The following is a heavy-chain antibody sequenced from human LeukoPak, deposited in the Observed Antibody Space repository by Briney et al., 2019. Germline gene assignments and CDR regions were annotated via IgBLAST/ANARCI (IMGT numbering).Heavy chain of an antibody. CDR1: GFTFSSYG. J-gene: IGHJ4*02. CDR2: ISGSGGST. V-gene: IGHV3-23*01. Sequence: GGSLRLSCAASGFTFSSYGMSWVRQAPGKGLEWVSAISGSGGSTYYADSVKGRFTISRDNSKNTLYLQMSSLRADDTAVYYCARVEASGYDYGAFDYWGQGTLVTVSS. D-gene: IGHD5-12*01. CDR3: ARVEASGYDYGAFDY.